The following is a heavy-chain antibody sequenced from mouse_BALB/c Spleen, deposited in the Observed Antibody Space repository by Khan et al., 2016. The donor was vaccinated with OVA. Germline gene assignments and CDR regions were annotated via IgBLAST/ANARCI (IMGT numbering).Heavy chain of an antibody. CDR2: TNPTNGRT. D-gene: IGHD2-5*01. CDR3: ARIKKIVTTYFDY. V-gene: IGHV1S81*02. J-gene: IGHJ2*01. CDR1: GYTFTSYW. Sequence: QVQLKQSGAELVKAGASVKMSCKASGYTFTSYWMYWVKQRLGQGLEWFAETNPTNGRTYYNEKFKSKVTLTVDKSSSTAYMLLSGPTFEDSAVYYCARIKKIVTTYFDYWGQGTTLTVSS.